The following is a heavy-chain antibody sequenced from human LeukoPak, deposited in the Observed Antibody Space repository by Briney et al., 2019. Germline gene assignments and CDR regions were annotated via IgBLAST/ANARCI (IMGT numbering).Heavy chain of an antibody. D-gene: IGHD4/OR15-4a*01. CDR3: ARHRVPYWYFDL. CDR1: GGSISSSSYY. V-gene: IGHV4-39*01. CDR2: IYYSGRT. J-gene: IGHJ2*01. Sequence: SETLSLTCTVSGGSISSSSYYWGWIRQPPGKGLEWIGSIYYSGRTYYNPSLKSRVTISVDTSKNQFSLKLSSVTAADTAVYYCARHRVPYWYFDLWGRGTLVTVSS.